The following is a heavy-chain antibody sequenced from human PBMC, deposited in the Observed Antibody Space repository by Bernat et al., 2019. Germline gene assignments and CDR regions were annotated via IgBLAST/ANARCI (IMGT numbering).Heavy chain of an antibody. V-gene: IGHV3-7*04. CDR3: ARSPGTGTVDY. D-gene: IGHD1-1*01. CDR1: GFTFSIYW. Sequence: EVQLVESGGGLVQTGGSLRLSCSASGFTFSIYWMSWVRQAPGKGLEWVANINQDGGEKYYVDSVMGRFTVSRDNAKNSLYLQKSSLRVEDTDVYYCARSPGTGTVDYWGQGTLVTVSS. J-gene: IGHJ4*02. CDR2: INQDGGEK.